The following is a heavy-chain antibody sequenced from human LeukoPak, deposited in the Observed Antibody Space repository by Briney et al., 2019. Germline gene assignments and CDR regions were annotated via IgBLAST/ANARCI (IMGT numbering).Heavy chain of an antibody. Sequence: ASVKVSCKASGYTFTSYYMHWVRQAPGQGLEWMGIINPSGGSTSYAQKFQGRVTMTRDTSTSTVYMELSGLRSEDTAVYYCARDGGGDRYSGSYYYYYYYMDVWGKGTTVTVSS. CDR2: INPSGGST. D-gene: IGHD1-26*01. V-gene: IGHV1-46*01. J-gene: IGHJ6*03. CDR1: GYTFTSYY. CDR3: ARDGGGDRYSGSYYYYYYYMDV.